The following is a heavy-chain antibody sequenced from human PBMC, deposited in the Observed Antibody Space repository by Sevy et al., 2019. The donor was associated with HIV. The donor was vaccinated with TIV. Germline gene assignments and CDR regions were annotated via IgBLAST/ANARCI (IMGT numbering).Heavy chain of an antibody. J-gene: IGHJ6*02. CDR2: ISGSGGST. CDR1: GFTFSSYA. D-gene: IGHD3-3*01. V-gene: IGHV3-23*01. CDR3: AKADYDFWSGYMGYYYYGMDV. Sequence: GGSLRLSCAASGFTFSSYAMSWVRQAPGKGLEWVSAISGSGGSTYYADSVKGRFTISRDNSKNRLYLQMNSLRAEDTDVYYCAKADYDFWSGYMGYYYYGMDVWGQGTTVTVSS.